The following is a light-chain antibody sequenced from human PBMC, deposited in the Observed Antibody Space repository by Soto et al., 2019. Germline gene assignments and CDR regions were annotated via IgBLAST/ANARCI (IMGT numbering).Light chain of an antibody. V-gene: IGKV3-11*01. CDR2: DAS. CDR1: QSVSSY. Sequence: EIVLTQSPATLSLSPGETATLSCRASQSVSSYLAWYQQKPGQAPRLLIYDASNRATGIPARFSGSGSGTDFTLTISRLEPEDFAVYYCQQRSNWPPWLTFGGGTKVEIK. J-gene: IGKJ4*01. CDR3: QQRSNWPPWLT.